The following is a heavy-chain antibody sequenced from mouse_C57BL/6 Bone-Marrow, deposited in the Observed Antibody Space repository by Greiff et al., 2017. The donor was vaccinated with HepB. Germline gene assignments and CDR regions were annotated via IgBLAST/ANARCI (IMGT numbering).Heavy chain of an antibody. V-gene: IGHV3-1*01. CDR2: ISYSGST. J-gene: IGHJ4*01. CDR1: GYSITSGYD. Sequence: EVQGVESGPGMVKPSQSLSLTCTVTGYSITSGYDWHWIRHFPGNKLEWMGYISYSGSTNYNPSLKSRISITHDTSKNHFFLKLNSVTTEDTATYYCARVRYYGSIYAMDYWGQGTSVTVSS. CDR3: ARVRYYGSIYAMDY. D-gene: IGHD1-1*01.